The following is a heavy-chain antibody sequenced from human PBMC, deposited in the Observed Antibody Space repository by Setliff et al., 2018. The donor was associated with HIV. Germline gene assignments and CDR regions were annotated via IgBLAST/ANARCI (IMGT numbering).Heavy chain of an antibody. CDR1: GGSISNGYYY. V-gene: IGHV4-39*01. CDR2: IFYTGSA. CDR3: ARGPPGGSIGWYVGY. Sequence: PSETLSLTCTVSGGSISNGYYYWVWIRQPPGKGLEWIGGIFYTGSAHYNPSLKSRVTISVDTSKNQFSLRLSSVIAADTAVYYCARGPPGGSIGWYVGYWGQGTQVTVSS. D-gene: IGHD6-19*01. J-gene: IGHJ4*02.